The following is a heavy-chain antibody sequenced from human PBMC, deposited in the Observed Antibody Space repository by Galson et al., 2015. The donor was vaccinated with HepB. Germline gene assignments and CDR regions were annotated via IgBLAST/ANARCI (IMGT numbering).Heavy chain of an antibody. J-gene: IGHJ4*02. CDR2: INAGNGNT. CDR3: ARGGRRIDVVVPAVRGFYFDY. D-gene: IGHD2-2*01. Sequence: SVKVSCKASGYTFTKYSISWVRQAPGQGLEWMGWINAGNGNTKYSQKFQGRVTITRDTSARTAYMELSSLRSEDTAVYYCARGGRRIDVVVPAVRGFYFDYWGQGTLVSVSS. V-gene: IGHV1-3*01. CDR1: GYTFTKYS.